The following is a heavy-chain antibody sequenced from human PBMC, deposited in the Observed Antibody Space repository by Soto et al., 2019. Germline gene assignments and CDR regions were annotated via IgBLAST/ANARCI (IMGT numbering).Heavy chain of an antibody. J-gene: IGHJ4*02. V-gene: IGHV4-34*01. D-gene: IGHD5-18*01. CDR1: GGFFSSYH. CDR2: INHLTTT. Sequence: SETLSLTCAVYGGFFSSYHWSWIRQTPGKGLEWIGEINHLTTTNYNPSLKSRVIISLDTPKNQFSLKLSSVTAADTAVYYCARGYDTALAPIFWGQGILVTVSS. CDR3: ARGYDTALAPIF.